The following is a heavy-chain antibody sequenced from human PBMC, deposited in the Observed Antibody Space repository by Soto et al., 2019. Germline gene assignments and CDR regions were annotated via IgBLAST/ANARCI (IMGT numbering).Heavy chain of an antibody. CDR3: AKDMGGTVTTIYYYYYGMDV. CDR2: ISYDGSNK. J-gene: IGHJ6*02. D-gene: IGHD4-17*01. Sequence: GGSLRLSCAASGFTFSSYGMHWVRQAPGKGLEWVAVISYDGSNKYYADSVKGRFTISRDNSKNTLYLQMNSLRAEDTAVYYCAKDMGGTVTTIYYYYYGMDVWGQGTTVTVSS. CDR1: GFTFSSYG. V-gene: IGHV3-30*18.